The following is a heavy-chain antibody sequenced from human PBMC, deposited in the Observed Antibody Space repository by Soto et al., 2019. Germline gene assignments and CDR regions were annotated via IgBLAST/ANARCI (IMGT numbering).Heavy chain of an antibody. Sequence: GGSLRLSCAASGFTFSSYAMGWVRQAPGKGLEWVSAISGSGGSTYYADSVKGRFTISRDNSKNTLYLQMNSLRAEDTAVYYCAKGILTGYRVGYFDYWGQGTLVTVSS. J-gene: IGHJ4*02. CDR3: AKGILTGYRVGYFDY. CDR1: GFTFSSYA. CDR2: ISGSGGST. D-gene: IGHD3-9*01. V-gene: IGHV3-23*01.